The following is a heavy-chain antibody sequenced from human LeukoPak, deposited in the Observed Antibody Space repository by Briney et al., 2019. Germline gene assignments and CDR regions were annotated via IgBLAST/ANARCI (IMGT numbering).Heavy chain of an antibody. CDR2: ISRSSTYI. J-gene: IGHJ4*02. CDR1: GFTFSSYS. Sequence: GGSLRLSCAVSGFTFSSYSMNWVRQAPGKGLEWVSSISRSSTYIYYADSVKGRFTISGDNAKNSLYLQMNSLRADDTAVYYCARSPPLPHWGQGTLVTVSS. CDR3: ARSPPLPH. V-gene: IGHV3-21*01.